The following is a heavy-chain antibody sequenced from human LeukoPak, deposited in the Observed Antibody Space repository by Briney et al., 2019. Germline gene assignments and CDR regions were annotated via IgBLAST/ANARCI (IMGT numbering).Heavy chain of an antibody. D-gene: IGHD3-22*01. Sequence: GGSLRLSCAASGFTFSSYGMHWVRQAPGKGLEWVAVISYDGSNKYYADSVKGRFTISRDNSKNTLYLQMNSLRAEDTAVYYCAKDQLTKIVSKGYCQHWGQGTLVTVSS. J-gene: IGHJ1*01. V-gene: IGHV3-30*18. CDR3: AKDQLTKIVSKGYCQH. CDR2: ISYDGSNK. CDR1: GFTFSSYG.